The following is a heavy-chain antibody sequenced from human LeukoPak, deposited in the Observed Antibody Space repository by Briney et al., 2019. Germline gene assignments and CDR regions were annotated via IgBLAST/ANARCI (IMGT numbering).Heavy chain of an antibody. J-gene: IGHJ4*02. Sequence: PGESLKISCAASGFTFSTYAMSWVRQAPGKGLEWVSGISGSDVSTYYADSVKGRFTISRDNSKKTVYLQMNSLRAEDTAVYYCAKEGGYSSSSVDYWGQGTLVTVSS. V-gene: IGHV3-23*01. D-gene: IGHD6-6*01. CDR1: GFTFSTYA. CDR3: AKEGGYSSSSVDY. CDR2: ISGSDVST.